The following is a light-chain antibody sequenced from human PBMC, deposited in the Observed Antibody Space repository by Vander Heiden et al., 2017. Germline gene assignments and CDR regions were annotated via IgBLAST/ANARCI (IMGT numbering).Light chain of an antibody. CDR2: ADS. Sequence: SYVLTQPPSVSVAPGQTARPPCGGNNIGSTNVYWYQQRPALAPLLVVYADSHRPSGIPDRFSAANPGSTATRTIGRVEAGDEAGYYCQVGDSSSDHRVFGGGTKLT. V-gene: IGLV3-21*02. J-gene: IGLJ3*02. CDR3: QVGDSSSDHRV. CDR1: NIGSTN.